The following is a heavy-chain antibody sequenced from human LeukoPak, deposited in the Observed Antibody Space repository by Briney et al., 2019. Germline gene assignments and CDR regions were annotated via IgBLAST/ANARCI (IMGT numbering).Heavy chain of an antibody. CDR1: GFTFSSYS. CDR3: ARATSGGFMGGTSCSFDY. V-gene: IGHV3-48*01. Sequence: GGSLRLSCAASGFTFSSYSMNWVRQAPGKGLEWVSYISSSSSTIYYADSVKGRFTISRDNAKNSLYLQMNSLRAEDTAVYYCARATSGGFMGGTSCSFDYWGQGTLVTVSS. D-gene: IGHD2-2*01. CDR2: ISSSSSTI. J-gene: IGHJ4*02.